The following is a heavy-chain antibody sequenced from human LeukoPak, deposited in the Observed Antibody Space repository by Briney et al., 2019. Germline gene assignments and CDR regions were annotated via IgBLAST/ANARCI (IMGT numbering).Heavy chain of an antibody. CDR1: GFTFNRYW. CDR3: ARVEASGYDYGAFDY. Sequence: GGSLRLSCAASGFTFNRYWMSWVRQAPGKELQWVANIKQDGSAKYYVDSVKGRFTISRDNAKNSLSLQMNSLRAEDTAVYYCARVEASGYDYGAFDYWGQGTLVTVSS. CDR2: IKQDGSAK. D-gene: IGHD5-12*01. V-gene: IGHV3-7*01. J-gene: IGHJ4*02.